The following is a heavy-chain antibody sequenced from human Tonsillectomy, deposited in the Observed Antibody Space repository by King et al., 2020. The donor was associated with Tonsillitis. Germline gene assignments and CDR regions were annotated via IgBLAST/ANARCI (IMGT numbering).Heavy chain of an antibody. CDR1: GYSISGGNY. CDR2: IYRSGSI. D-gene: IGHD3-9*01. V-gene: IGHV4-38-2*01. CDR3: ARDRGDILTGYYPRGWFDP. J-gene: IGHJ5*02. Sequence: QLQESGPGLVKPSETLSLTCAVSGYSISGGNYWGWIRQPPGKGLEWIGTIYRSGSIYYNPSLRGRVTISVDTSKNQYSLNLTSVTAPDTAVYYCARDRGDILTGYYPRGWFDPWGQGKLVTVSS.